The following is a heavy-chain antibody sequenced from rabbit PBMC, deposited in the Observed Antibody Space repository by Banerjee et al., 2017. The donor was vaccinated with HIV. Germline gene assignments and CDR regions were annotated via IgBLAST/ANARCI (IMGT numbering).Heavy chain of an antibody. CDR1: GFTISSGYA. D-gene: IGHD2-1*01. V-gene: IGHV1S40*01. CDR3: ARDLAGDDYTSFNL. Sequence: QSLEESGGGLVQPEGSLALTCKASGFTISSGYAMCWVRQAPGKGLEWIACINTITGDTVYATWAKGRFTISKASWTTVTLQMTSLTAADTASYFCARDLAGDDYTSFNLWGPGTLVTVS. CDR2: INTITGDT. J-gene: IGHJ4*01.